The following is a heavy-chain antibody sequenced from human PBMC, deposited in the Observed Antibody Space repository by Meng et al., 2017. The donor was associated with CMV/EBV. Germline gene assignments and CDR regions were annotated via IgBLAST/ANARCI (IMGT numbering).Heavy chain of an antibody. CDR3: ARGGAHCGGDCYSFAFDI. J-gene: IGHJ3*02. D-gene: IGHD2-21*01. CDR2: INPNSGGT. V-gene: IGHV1-2*02. CDR1: GYTFTGYY. Sequence: ASVKVSCKASGYTFTGYYMHWVRQAPGQGLEWMGWINPNSGGTNYAQKFQGRVTMTRDTSISTAYMELSRLRSDDTAVYYCARGGAHCGGDCYSFAFDIWGQGTMVTVSS.